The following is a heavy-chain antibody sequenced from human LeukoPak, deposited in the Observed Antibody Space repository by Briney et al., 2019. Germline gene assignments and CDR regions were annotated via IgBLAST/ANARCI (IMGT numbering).Heavy chain of an antibody. J-gene: IGHJ4*02. Sequence: PGGSLRLSCAASGFTFSSYWMNWVRQAPGKGLVWVSRIASVGSSTTYADSVKGRFSISRDNAKNTLYLQMNSLRAEDTAVYYCARGRPHGNDYWGQGTLVTVSS. CDR2: IASVGSST. CDR3: ARGRPHGNDY. D-gene: IGHD4-23*01. CDR1: GFTFSSYW. V-gene: IGHV3-74*01.